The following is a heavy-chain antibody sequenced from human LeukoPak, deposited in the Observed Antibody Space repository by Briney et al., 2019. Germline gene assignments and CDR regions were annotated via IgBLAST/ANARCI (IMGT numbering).Heavy chain of an antibody. V-gene: IGHV3-74*01. D-gene: IGHD6-19*01. J-gene: IGHJ6*03. Sequence: GGSLRLSCAASGFTFSSYWMHWVRQAPGKGLVWVSRINSDGSSTSYADSVKGRFTISRDNAKNTLYLQMNSLRAEDTAVYYCARDSEVAAVDYYYYYYMDVWGKGTTVTVSS. CDR2: INSDGSST. CDR1: GFTFSSYW. CDR3: ARDSEVAAVDYYYYYYMDV.